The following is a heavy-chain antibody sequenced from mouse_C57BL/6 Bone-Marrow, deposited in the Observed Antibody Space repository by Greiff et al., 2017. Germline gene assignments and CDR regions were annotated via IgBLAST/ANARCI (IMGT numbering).Heavy chain of an antibody. CDR2: IRLKSDNYAT. CDR1: GFTFSNYW. CDR3: TEYYGSSDWYFDV. Sequence: EVQRVESGGGLVQPGGSMKLSCVASGFTFSNYWMNWVRQSPEKGLEWVAQIRLKSDNYATHYAESVKGRFTISRDDSKSSVYLQMNNLRAEDTEIYYFTEYYGSSDWYFDVWGTGTTVTVSS. J-gene: IGHJ1*03. D-gene: IGHD1-1*01. V-gene: IGHV6-3*01.